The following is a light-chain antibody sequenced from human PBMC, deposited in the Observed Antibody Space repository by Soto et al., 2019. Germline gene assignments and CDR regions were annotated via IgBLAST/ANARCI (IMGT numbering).Light chain of an antibody. V-gene: IGLV2-18*01. CDR3: GLFTSSATWV. J-gene: IGLJ3*02. Sequence: QSALTQPPSVSGSPGQSVTISCTVTSSDVGDYEHVSWYQLAPGTAPKLLISDVINRPSGVPDRFSGSKSGNTPSLTISGLQAEAEADYYCGLFTSSATWVFGGGTKLT. CDR2: DVI. CDR1: SSDVGDYEH.